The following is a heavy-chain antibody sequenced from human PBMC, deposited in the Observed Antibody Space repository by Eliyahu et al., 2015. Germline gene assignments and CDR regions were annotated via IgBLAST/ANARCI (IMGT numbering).Heavy chain of an antibody. J-gene: IGHJ4*02. CDR2: IYYSGST. D-gene: IGHD3-10*02. CDR3: ARNSITLLPDY. Sequence: QVQLQESGPGLVKPSETLSLTCTVSGDSISSRNYYWGWIRQPPGKGLEWIGYIYYSGSTYYNPSLKSRVTVSVDTSKNQFSLKLSSVTAADTAVYYCARNSITLLPDYWGQGILVTVSS. V-gene: IGHV4-39*01. CDR1: GDSISSRNYY.